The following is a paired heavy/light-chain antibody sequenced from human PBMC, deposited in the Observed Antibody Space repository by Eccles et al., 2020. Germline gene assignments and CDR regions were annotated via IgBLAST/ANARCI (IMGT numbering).Heavy chain of an antibody. V-gene: IGHV5-10-1*03. D-gene: IGHD2-21*01. CDR1: GYSFTSYW. Sequence: EVQLVQSGAEVKKPGESLRISCKGSGYSFTSYWISWVRQMPGKGLEWMGRIDPSDSYTNYSPSFQGHVTISADKSISTAYLQWSSLKASDTAMYYCARQVVAALFPMDVWGKGTTVTVSS. CDR3: ARQVVAALFPMDV. J-gene: IGHJ6*03. CDR2: IDPSDSYT.
Light chain of an antibody. J-gene: IGKJ2*01. CDR3: QQFNSYPYT. Sequence: AIQLTQSPSSLSASVGDRVTITCRASQGISSALAWYQQKPGKAPKLLIYDASSLESGVPSRFSGSGSGTDFTLTISSLQPEDFATYYCQQFNSYPYTFGQGTKLEIK. CDR2: DAS. V-gene: IGKV1-13*02. CDR1: QGISSA.